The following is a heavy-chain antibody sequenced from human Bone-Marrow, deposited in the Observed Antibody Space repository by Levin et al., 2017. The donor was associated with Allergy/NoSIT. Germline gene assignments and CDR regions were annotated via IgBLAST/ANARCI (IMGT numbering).Heavy chain of an antibody. CDR1: GVSMSSYY. CDR2: VHYSGSA. J-gene: IGHJ2*01. D-gene: IGHD2/OR15-2a*01. CDR3: ARVEFSMTRRWYFDL. V-gene: IGHV4-59*01. Sequence: SETLSLTCTVSGVSMSSYYWTWIRQPPGKTLEWLGWVHYSGSANYNPSLKSRLTISVDTSNSQFSLRVTSVTAADTALYFCARVEFSMTRRWYFDLWGRGSLVTVSS.